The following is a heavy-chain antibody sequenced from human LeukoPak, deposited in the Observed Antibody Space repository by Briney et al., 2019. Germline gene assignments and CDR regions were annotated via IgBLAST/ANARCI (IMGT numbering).Heavy chain of an antibody. CDR2: IRGSGGTT. V-gene: IGHV3-23*01. CDR3: AREYTMITFGGVGDY. D-gene: IGHD3-16*01. J-gene: IGHJ4*02. CDR1: GFTFSSYA. Sequence: PGGSLRLSCAASGFTFSSYAMSWVRQAPGKGLEWVSVIRGSGGTTYYADSVKGRFTISRDNSKNTLYLQMNSLRAEDTAVYYCAREYTMITFGGVGDYWGQGTLVTVSS.